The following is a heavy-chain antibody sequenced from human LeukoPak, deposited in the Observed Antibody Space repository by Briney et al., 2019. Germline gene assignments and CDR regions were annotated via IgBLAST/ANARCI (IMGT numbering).Heavy chain of an antibody. CDR3: ASSLSPEDAFDI. CDR1: GGSFSGYY. J-gene: IGHJ3*02. V-gene: IGHV4-59*01. CDR2: IYYSGST. Sequence: SETLSLTCAVYGGSFSGYYWSWIRQPPGKGLEWIGYIYYSGSTNYNPSLKSRVTISVDTSKNQFSLKLSSVTAADTAVYYCASSLSPEDAFDIWGQGTMVTVSS. D-gene: IGHD1-14*01.